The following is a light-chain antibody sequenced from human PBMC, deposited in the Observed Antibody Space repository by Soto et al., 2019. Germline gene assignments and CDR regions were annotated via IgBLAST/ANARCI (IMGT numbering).Light chain of an antibody. J-gene: IGKJ1*01. CDR2: KVS. Sequence: EVVMTQSPLSLPVTLGQPASISCRSSQSLVHSNGNTFLTWFQQRPGQSPRRLIYKVSIRDSGVSDRFRGSGSGTDFTLKISRVEAEDVGVYYCMQGTYAPKTFGQGTKVDTK. V-gene: IGKV2-30*02. CDR3: MQGTYAPKT. CDR1: QSLVHSNGNTF.